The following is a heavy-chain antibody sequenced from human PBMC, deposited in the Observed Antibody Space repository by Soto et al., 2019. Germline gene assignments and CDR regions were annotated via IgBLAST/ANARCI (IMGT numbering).Heavy chain of an antibody. Sequence: EVQLVESGGGLVQPGGSLRLSCAASGFTFSSYWMSWVRQAPGKGLEWVANIKQDGSEKYYVDSVKGRFTISGDNAKNSLYLQMNSLRAEDTAVYYCAGEIVYSSGCYWGQGTLVTVSS. CDR3: AGEIVYSSGCY. CDR1: GFTFSSYW. CDR2: IKQDGSEK. V-gene: IGHV3-7*05. J-gene: IGHJ4*02. D-gene: IGHD6-19*01.